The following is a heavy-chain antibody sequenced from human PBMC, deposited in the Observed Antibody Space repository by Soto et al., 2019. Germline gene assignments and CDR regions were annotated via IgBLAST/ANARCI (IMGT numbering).Heavy chain of an antibody. CDR3: ETELGDNPASHFDT. Sequence: QVQLVQSGAEVKKPGSSVKVSCKASGVTFSSETISWVRQAPGQGLEWVGGIIPLFGTANYAQKFQGRVTITADESTGTLYIERTSLRSDGSAVYYCETELGDNPASHFDTWGQGTLVTVSS. V-gene: IGHV1-69*01. CDR2: IIPLFGTA. CDR1: GVTFSSET. J-gene: IGHJ4*02. D-gene: IGHD2-21*01.